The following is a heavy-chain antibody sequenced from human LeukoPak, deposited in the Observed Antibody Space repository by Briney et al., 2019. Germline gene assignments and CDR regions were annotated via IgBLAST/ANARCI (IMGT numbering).Heavy chain of an antibody. J-gene: IGHJ4*02. CDR2: IYYSGST. CDR1: GGSISSSSYY. V-gene: IGHV4-61*01. Sequence: SETLSLTCTVSGGSISSSSYYWSWIRQPPGKGLEWIGYIYYSGSTNYNPSLKSRVTISVDTSKNQFSLKLSSVTAADTAVYYCARSISSSWYYFDYWGQGTLVTVSS. CDR3: ARSISSSWYYFDY. D-gene: IGHD6-13*01.